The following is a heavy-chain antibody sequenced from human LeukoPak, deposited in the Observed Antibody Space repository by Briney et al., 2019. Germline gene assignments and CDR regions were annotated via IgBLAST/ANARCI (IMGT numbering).Heavy chain of an antibody. CDR3: ARPLGYSGSGSYYAY. Sequence: PGGSLRLSCEASGFTFSSYEMSWVRQAPGKGLEWVSYISIGGDTIHYADSVKGRFTISRDNAKKSLYLQKNSLRAEDTAVYYCARPLGYSGSGSYYAYWGQGTLVTVSA. J-gene: IGHJ4*02. D-gene: IGHD3-10*01. CDR2: ISIGGDTI. V-gene: IGHV3-48*03. CDR1: GFTFSSYE.